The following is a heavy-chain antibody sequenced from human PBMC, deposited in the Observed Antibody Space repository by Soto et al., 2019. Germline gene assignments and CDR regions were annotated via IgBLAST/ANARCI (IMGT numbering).Heavy chain of an antibody. D-gene: IGHD3-22*01. J-gene: IGHJ5*02. Sequence: QITLKESGPTRVKPTQTLTMTCTLSGFSLSTSGVVVGWIRRPPGKAMEWLALIYCDDGKRYSPSLKSRLTITKDTSKNQVVLTMTNMDPVDTAPYYCAHRRSTYYYDSTFDPWGQGTLVTVSS. CDR3: AHRRSTYYYDSTFDP. V-gene: IGHV2-5*02. CDR2: IYCDDGK. CDR1: GFSLSTSGVV.